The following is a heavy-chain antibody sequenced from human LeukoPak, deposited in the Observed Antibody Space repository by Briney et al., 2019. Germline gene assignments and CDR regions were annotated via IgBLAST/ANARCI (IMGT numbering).Heavy chain of an antibody. V-gene: IGHV3-9*03. Sequence: GRSLRLSCAASGFTFDDYAMHWVRQAPGKGLEWVSGISWNSGSIGYADSVKGRFTISRDNAKNSLYLQMNSLRAEDMALYYCAKAAETYYDFWSGPYIRGQGTMVTVSS. D-gene: IGHD3-3*01. J-gene: IGHJ3*02. CDR1: GFTFDDYA. CDR2: ISWNSGSI. CDR3: AKAAETYYDFWSGPYI.